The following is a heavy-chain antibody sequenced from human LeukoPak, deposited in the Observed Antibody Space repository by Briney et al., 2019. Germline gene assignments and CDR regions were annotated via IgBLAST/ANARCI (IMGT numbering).Heavy chain of an antibody. CDR3: AKETDFWSGYFDY. CDR2: ISGSGGST. V-gene: IGHV3-23*01. CDR1: GFTFSSYS. Sequence: GGSLRLSCAASGFTFSSYSMNWVRQAPGKGLEWVSAISGSGGSTYYADSVKGRFTISRDNSKNTLYLQMNSLRAEDTAVYYCAKETDFWSGYFDYWGQGTLVTVSS. J-gene: IGHJ4*02. D-gene: IGHD3-3*01.